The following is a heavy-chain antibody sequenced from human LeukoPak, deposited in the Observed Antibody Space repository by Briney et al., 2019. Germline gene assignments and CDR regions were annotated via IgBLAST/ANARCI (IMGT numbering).Heavy chain of an antibody. Sequence: GGSLRLSCAASGFTFSSYAMSWVRQAPGKGLEWVSAIGGSGGSTYYADSVKGRFTISRDNSKNTLYLQMNSLRAEDTAVYYCAKERYSGYSYGYDDYWGQGTLVTVSS. CDR3: AKERYSGYSYGYDDY. CDR2: IGGSGGST. CDR1: GFTFSSYA. V-gene: IGHV3-23*01. J-gene: IGHJ4*02. D-gene: IGHD5-18*01.